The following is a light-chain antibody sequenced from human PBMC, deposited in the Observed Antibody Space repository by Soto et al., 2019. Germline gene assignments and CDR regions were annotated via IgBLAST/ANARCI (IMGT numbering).Light chain of an antibody. Sequence: QSALTQPRSVSGSPGQSVTISCTGTSSDVGSYNFVSWYQQHPGRAPKVMIYDVSKRPSGVPDRFSGSKSGNTASLTISGLQAEDEADYYCCSYAGSNSLVFGGGTKLTVL. CDR2: DVS. CDR3: CSYAGSNSLV. CDR1: SSDVGSYNF. J-gene: IGLJ3*02. V-gene: IGLV2-11*01.